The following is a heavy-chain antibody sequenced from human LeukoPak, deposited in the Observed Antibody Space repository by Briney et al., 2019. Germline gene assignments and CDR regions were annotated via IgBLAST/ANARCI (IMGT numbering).Heavy chain of an antibody. V-gene: IGHV4-34*01. CDR3: ARLAYDYVWGSYRRNYYFDY. Sequence: PSETLSLTCAVYVGSFSGYYWSWIRQPPGKGLEWIGEINHSGSTNHNPSLKSGVTISVDTSKNQFSLKLSSVTAADTAVYYCARLAYDYVWGSYRRNYYFDYWGQGTLVTVSS. CDR1: VGSFSGYY. CDR2: INHSGST. J-gene: IGHJ4*02. D-gene: IGHD3-16*02.